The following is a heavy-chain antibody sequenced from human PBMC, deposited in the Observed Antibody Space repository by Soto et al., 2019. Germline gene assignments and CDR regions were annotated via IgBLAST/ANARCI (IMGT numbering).Heavy chain of an antibody. J-gene: IGHJ4*02. CDR3: ARDSGIQGSGSFLDY. CDR2: IYHSGST. CDR1: SGSISSSNW. D-gene: IGHD3-10*01. V-gene: IGHV4-4*02. Sequence: QVQLQESGPGLVKPSGTLSLTCAVSSGSISSSNWWSWVRQPPGKGLEWIGEIYHSGSTNYNPSLKSRVTIPVDKSKNQFSLKLSSVTAADTAVYYCARDSGIQGSGSFLDYWGQGTLVTVSS.